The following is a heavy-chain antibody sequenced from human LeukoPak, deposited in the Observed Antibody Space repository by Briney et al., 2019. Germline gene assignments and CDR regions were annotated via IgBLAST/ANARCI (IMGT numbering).Heavy chain of an antibody. CDR3: ARGHGSGSYYPDY. V-gene: IGHV3-48*01. Sequence: PGGSLRLSCAASGFTFSSYSMNWVRQAPGKGLEWVSYISSSSSTIYYADSVKGRFTISRDNAKNPLYLQMNSLRAEDTAVYYCARGHGSGSYYPDYRGQGTLVTVSS. J-gene: IGHJ4*02. CDR1: GFTFSSYS. D-gene: IGHD3-10*01. CDR2: ISSSSSTI.